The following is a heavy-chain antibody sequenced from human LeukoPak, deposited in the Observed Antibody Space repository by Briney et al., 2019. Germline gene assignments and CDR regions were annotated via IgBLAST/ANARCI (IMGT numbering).Heavy chain of an antibody. CDR3: ARERSIVGTITFDY. D-gene: IGHD1-26*01. V-gene: IGHV3-33*01. J-gene: IGHJ4*02. CDR2: IWYDGDNK. Sequence: SGGSLRLSCAASGFTFSHYGMHWVRQAPGKGLEWVASIWYDGDNKNYADSVKGRFTIPRDNSKNTMYLQLNSLRADDTAVYYCARERSIVGTITFDYWGQGTLVTVSS. CDR1: GFTFSHYG.